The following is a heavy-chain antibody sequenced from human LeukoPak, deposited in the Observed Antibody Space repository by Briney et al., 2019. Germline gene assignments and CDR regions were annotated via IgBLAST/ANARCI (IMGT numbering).Heavy chain of an antibody. CDR2: INPNNGDT. Sequence: ASVKVSCKASGYTFTGYYMHWLRQTPGQGLEWMGWINPNNGDTNYAQKFQGRVTMTRVTSISTAYMELRRLRFDDTAVYYCARDPGAQILAGTLANDYWGQGTLVTVSS. CDR3: ARDPGAQILAGTLANDY. D-gene: IGHD6-13*01. CDR1: GYTFTGYY. J-gene: IGHJ4*02. V-gene: IGHV1-2*02.